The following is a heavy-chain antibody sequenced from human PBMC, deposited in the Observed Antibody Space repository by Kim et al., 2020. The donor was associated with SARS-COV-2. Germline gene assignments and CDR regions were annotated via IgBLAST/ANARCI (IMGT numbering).Heavy chain of an antibody. CDR1: GGSFSGYY. J-gene: IGHJ4*02. V-gene: IGHV4-34*01. D-gene: IGHD2-2*01. CDR3: ARYDIVVVPAAMGFDY. CDR2: INHSGST. Sequence: SETLSLTCAVYGGSFSGYYWSWIRQPPGKGLEWIGEINHSGSTNYNPSLKSRVTISVDTSKNQFSLKLSSVTAADTALYYCARYDIVVVPAAMGFDYWGQGTLVTVSS.